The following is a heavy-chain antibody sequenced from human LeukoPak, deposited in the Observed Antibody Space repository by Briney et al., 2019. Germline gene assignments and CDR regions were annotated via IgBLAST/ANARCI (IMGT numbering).Heavy chain of an antibody. V-gene: IGHV1-2*04. D-gene: IGHD2-2*01. CDR1: GYTFTGYY. J-gene: IGHJ6*04. CDR3: ARDRAYCSSTSCYQYYYYGMDV. CDR2: INPNSGGT. Sequence: ASVKVSCKASGYTFTGYYMHWVRQAPGQGLEWMGWINPNSGGTNYAQKFQGWVTMTRDTSISTAYMELSRLRSDDTAVYYCARDRAYCSSTSCYQYYYYGMDVWGKGITVTVSS.